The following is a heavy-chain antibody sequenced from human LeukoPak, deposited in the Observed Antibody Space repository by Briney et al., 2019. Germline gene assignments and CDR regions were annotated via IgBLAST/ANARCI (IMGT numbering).Heavy chain of an antibody. CDR1: GFTFSDYY. D-gene: IGHD6-19*01. Sequence: GGSLRLSCAASGFTFSDYYMSWIRQAPGKGLEWVSYISSRGSTIYYADSVKGRFTISRDNAKNSLYLQMNSLRAEDTAVYYCARDPRQWLVPDAFDIWGQGTMVTVSS. V-gene: IGHV3-11*01. CDR2: ISSRGSTI. CDR3: ARDPRQWLVPDAFDI. J-gene: IGHJ3*02.